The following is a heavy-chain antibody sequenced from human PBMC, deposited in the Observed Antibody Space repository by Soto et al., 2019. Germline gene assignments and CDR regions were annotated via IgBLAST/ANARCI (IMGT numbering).Heavy chain of an antibody. CDR2: ISSNGGST. Sequence: GGSLRLSCSASGFTFSSYAMHWVRQAPGKGLEYVSAISSNGGSTYYADSVKGRFTISRDNSKNTLYLQMSSLRAEDTAVYYCVKLLSRRWNYDDCWGQGTLVTVSS. D-gene: IGHD2-15*01. CDR1: GFTFSSYA. J-gene: IGHJ4*02. CDR3: VKLLSRRWNYDDC. V-gene: IGHV3-64D*08.